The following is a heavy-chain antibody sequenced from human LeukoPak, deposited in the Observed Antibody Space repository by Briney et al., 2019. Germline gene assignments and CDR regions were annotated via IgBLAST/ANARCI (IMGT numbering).Heavy chain of an antibody. CDR2: ISAYNGNT. CDR3: ARDGRYYDSSPEGY. Sequence: GASVKVSCKASGYTFTSYGISWVRQAPGHGLEWMGWISAYNGNTNYAQKLQGRVTMTTDTSTSTAYMELRSLRSDDTAVYYCARDGRYYDSSPEGYWGQGTLVTVSS. CDR1: GYTFTSYG. J-gene: IGHJ4*02. V-gene: IGHV1-18*01. D-gene: IGHD3-22*01.